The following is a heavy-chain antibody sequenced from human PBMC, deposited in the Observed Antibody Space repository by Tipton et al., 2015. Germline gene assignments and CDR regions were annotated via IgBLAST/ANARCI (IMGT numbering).Heavy chain of an antibody. CDR2: IYHNGVI. CDR1: GLTVSPNY. Sequence: SLRLSCAASGLTVSPNYMAWVRQSPGKGLEWVSLIYHNGVIYYADSVKGRFTISRDTSKNTLYLQMNSLRPDDTAVYYCPRGPNWDVGTDWGQGTQVTF. D-gene: IGHD1-26*01. CDR3: PRGPNWDVGTD. V-gene: IGHV3-53*01. J-gene: IGHJ4*02.